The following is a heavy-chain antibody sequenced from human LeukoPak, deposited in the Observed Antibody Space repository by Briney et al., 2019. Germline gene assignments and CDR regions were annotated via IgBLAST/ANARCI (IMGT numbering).Heavy chain of an antibody. V-gene: IGHV3-48*03. CDR1: GFIFSSYV. J-gene: IGHJ4*02. CDR3: TRDLFYYENF. Sequence: GGSLRLSCTTSGFIFSSYVMNWVRQAPGKGLEWISYISNSGGTIYYADSVKGRFTISRDNANSSLYLQMNSLRAEDTAVYYCTRDLFYYENFWGQGTLVSVSS. CDR2: ISNSGGTI. D-gene: IGHD3-22*01.